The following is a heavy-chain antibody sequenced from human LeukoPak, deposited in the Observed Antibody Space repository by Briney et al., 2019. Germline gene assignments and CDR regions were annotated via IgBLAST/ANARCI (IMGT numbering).Heavy chain of an antibody. J-gene: IGHJ6*03. D-gene: IGHD2-15*01. CDR3: AREGSAANSHYYYMDV. Sequence: PSETLSLTCTVSGYSISSGYYWGWIRQPPGKGLEWIGSIYHSGSTSYNPSLKSRVTISVDTSKNQFSLKLSSVTAADTAVYYCAREGSAANSHYYYMDVWGKGTTVTISS. CDR2: IYHSGST. CDR1: GYSISSGYY. V-gene: IGHV4-38-2*02.